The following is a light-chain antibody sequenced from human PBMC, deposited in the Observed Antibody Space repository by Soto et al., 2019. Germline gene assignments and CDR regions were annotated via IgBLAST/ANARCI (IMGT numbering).Light chain of an antibody. J-gene: IGKJ3*01. CDR3: QPNHNRPPLT. CDR1: QSVSIK. Sequence: EIVMTQSPATLSVSPGETFTLSCRASQSVSIKLAWYQQKPGQAPRLLIYGSSTRATGIPARFIGSEAETDYTLTISSLQSKAFAVYCCQPNHNRPPLTFGPGNKVDSK. V-gene: IGKV3-15*01. CDR2: GSS.